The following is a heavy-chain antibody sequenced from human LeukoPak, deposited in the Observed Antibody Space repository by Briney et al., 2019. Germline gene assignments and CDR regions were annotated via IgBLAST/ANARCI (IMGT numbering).Heavy chain of an antibody. CDR2: ISGSGGST. D-gene: IGHD5-12*01. CDR3: AKEPRENSGYYVSGWFDP. V-gene: IGHV3-23*01. Sequence: GGSLRLSCAASGFTFSSDATSWVRQAPGKGLEWVSAISGSGGSTYYADSVKGRFTISRDNSKNTLFLQMNSLRAEDTAVYYCAKEPRENSGYYVSGWFDPWGQGTLVTVSS. CDR1: GFTFSSDA. J-gene: IGHJ5*02.